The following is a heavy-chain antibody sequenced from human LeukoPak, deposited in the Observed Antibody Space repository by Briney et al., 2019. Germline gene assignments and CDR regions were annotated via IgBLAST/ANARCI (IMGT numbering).Heavy chain of an antibody. CDR1: VFTLSKYA. D-gene: IGHD1-26*01. CDR3: AKLSLVDPTDY. Sequence: GGSLRLSCAASVFTLSKYAMTWVRQAPGKGLEWVSTITASGGSTFYAACVKGRFNISRDNSKNTLYLQMNTLRAEDTAIYYCAKLSLVDPTDYWGQGTLVTVSS. CDR2: ITASGGST. J-gene: IGHJ4*02. V-gene: IGHV3-23*01.